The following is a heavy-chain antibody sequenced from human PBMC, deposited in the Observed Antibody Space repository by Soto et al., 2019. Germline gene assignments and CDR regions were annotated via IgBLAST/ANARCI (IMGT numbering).Heavy chain of an antibody. Sequence: EVQLVESGGGLVQPGGSLRLSCAVSGFTFSRYSMNWVRQAPGKGLEWLSYIRNSSSSIHYADSVTGRFTISRDNAMNSLYLQMNSLRVDYTAVSYCARNREGDGYTFAYLGQGSLVTVSS. CDR1: GFTFSRYS. J-gene: IGHJ4*02. CDR3: ARNREGDGYTFAY. D-gene: IGHD6-25*01. V-gene: IGHV3-48*01. CDR2: IRNSSSSI.